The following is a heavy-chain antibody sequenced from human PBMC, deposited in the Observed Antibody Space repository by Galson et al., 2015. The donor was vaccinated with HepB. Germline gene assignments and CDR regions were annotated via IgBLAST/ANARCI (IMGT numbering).Heavy chain of an antibody. V-gene: IGHV3-33*01. D-gene: IGHD7-27*01. Sequence: SLRLSCAASGFIFSNYRIHWVRQAPGKGLEWVALVWFDGSGKEYADSVKGRFTISRDNSKNTVYLQMNSLRAEDTAVFYCTREKSGDAFDIWGQGTMVTVSS. CDR1: GFIFSNYR. CDR3: TREKSGDAFDI. CDR2: VWFDGSGK. J-gene: IGHJ3*02.